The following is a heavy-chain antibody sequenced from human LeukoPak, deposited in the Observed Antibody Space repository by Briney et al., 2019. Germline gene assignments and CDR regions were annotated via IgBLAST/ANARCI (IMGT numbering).Heavy chain of an antibody. CDR2: IYYSGST. J-gene: IGHJ4*02. CDR1: GGSISSYY. CDR3: ARDRYGGRDFDY. D-gene: IGHD4-23*01. V-gene: IGHV4-59*01. Sequence: SETLSLTCTVSGGSISSYYWSWIRQPPGKGLEWIGYIYYSGSTNYNPSLKSRVTISVDTSKNQFSLKLSSVTAADTAVYYCARDRYGGRDFDYWGQGTLVTVSS.